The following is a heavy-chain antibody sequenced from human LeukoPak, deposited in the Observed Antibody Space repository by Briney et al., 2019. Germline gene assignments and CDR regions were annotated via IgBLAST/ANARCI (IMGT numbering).Heavy chain of an antibody. Sequence: GASVKVSCKASGYTFTGYFMHWVRQAPGQGLEWMGWINPNSGGTNYAQKFQGRVTMTRDTSISTAYMELSRLRSDDTAVYYCARGPKAYYFDSSGYVFDYWGQGTLVTVSS. CDR1: GYTFTGYF. D-gene: IGHD3-22*01. J-gene: IGHJ4*02. CDR2: INPNSGGT. V-gene: IGHV1-2*02. CDR3: ARGPKAYYFDSSGYVFDY.